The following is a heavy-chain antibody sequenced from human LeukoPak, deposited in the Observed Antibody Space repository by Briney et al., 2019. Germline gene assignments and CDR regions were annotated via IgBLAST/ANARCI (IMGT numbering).Heavy chain of an antibody. J-gene: IGHJ4*02. CDR3: ARGDLWLGH. V-gene: IGHV3-7*01. CDR1: GFIFSRYW. Sequence: PGRSLRLSCAISGFIFSRYWMCWVRQAAGKGLEWVANIKSDVSEEYYGDSVTGRFTISRDNAKNSLYLQMNSLRVDDTAVYYCARGDLWLGHWGQGSLVTVSS. D-gene: IGHD3-10*01. CDR2: IKSDVSEE.